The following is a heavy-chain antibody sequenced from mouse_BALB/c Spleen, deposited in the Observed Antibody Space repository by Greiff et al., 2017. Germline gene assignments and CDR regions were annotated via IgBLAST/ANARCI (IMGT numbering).Heavy chain of an antibody. CDR3: AREGYGTPWFAY. D-gene: IGHD2-10*02. CDR1: GFTFTDYY. Sequence: EVQRVESGGGLVQPGGSLRLSCATSGFTFTDYYMSWVRQPPGKALEWLGFIRNKANGYTTEYSASVKGRFTISRDNSQSILYLQMNTLRAEDSATYYCAREGYGTPWFAYWGQGTLVTVSA. J-gene: IGHJ3*01. V-gene: IGHV7-3*02. CDR2: IRNKANGYTT.